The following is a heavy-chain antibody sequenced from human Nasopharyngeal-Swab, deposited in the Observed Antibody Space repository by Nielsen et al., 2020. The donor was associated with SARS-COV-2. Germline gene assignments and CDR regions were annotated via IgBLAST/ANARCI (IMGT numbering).Heavy chain of an antibody. CDR3: TTDEAVAGPDDY. Sequence: VRQAPGKGLEWVGRIKSKTDGGTTDYAAPVKGRFTISRDDSKNTLYLQMNSLKTEDTAVYYCTTDEAVAGPDDYWGKGTTVTVSS. CDR2: IKSKTDGGTT. J-gene: IGHJ6*04. V-gene: IGHV3-15*01. D-gene: IGHD6-19*01.